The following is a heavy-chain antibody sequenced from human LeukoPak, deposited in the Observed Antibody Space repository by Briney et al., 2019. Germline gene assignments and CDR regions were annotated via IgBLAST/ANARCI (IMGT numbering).Heavy chain of an antibody. CDR2: ISYDGTNK. J-gene: IGHJ6*03. CDR3: ARSPTYYYMDV. CDR1: GFTFSNYV. V-gene: IGHV3-30-3*01. Sequence: QPGESLRLSCEASGFTFSNYVIHWVRQAPDKGLEWLAVISYDGTNKYYTDSVKGRFTISRDHSKTTVDLQMDSLGGADTAVYYCARSPTYYYMDVWGKGTTVTVSS.